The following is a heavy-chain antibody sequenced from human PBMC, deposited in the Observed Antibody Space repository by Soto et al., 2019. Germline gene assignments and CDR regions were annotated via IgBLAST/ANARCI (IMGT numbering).Heavy chain of an antibody. D-gene: IGHD2-21*02. CDR3: ARGGYGGNSGLGHLDY. J-gene: IGHJ4*02. Sequence: QVQLQQWGAGLLQPSETLSLTCAVYGWSFSGYYWSWIRQPPGKVLEWIGEINYSGSTNYNPSLKSRVTISVDTSTNQFSLKLSSVTAADTAVYYCARGGYGGNSGLGHLDYWGPGTLVTVSS. CDR1: GWSFSGYY. V-gene: IGHV4-34*01. CDR2: INYSGST.